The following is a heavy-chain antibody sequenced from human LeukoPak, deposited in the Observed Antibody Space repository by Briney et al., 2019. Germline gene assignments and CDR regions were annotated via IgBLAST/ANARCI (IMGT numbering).Heavy chain of an antibody. J-gene: IGHJ4*02. CDR1: GFTFSSYA. V-gene: IGHV3-9*01. Sequence: GGSLRLSCAASGFTFSSYAMSWVRQAPGKGLEWVSGISWKRGSIDYADSVKGRFTISRDNAKNSLYLQMNSLRAEDTALYYCAKSLKVDYYDSSGYYPFDHWGQGTLVTVSS. CDR2: ISWKRGSI. D-gene: IGHD3-22*01. CDR3: AKSLKVDYYDSSGYYPFDH.